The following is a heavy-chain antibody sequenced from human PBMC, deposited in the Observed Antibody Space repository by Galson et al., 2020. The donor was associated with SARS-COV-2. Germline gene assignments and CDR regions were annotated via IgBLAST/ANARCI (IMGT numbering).Heavy chain of an antibody. D-gene: IGHD1-20*01. V-gene: IGHV1-2*04. Sequence: ASVKVSCKASRYTFTGYYIHWVRQAPGQGLEWMGWINPDTGGTNYAQNFQGWVTMTRDTSISTAYVELTRLTSEDTAVYFCAREDRRGITGATWFDSWGQGTLVTVSS. CDR2: INPDTGGT. CDR1: RYTFTGYY. CDR3: AREDRRGITGATWFDS. J-gene: IGHJ5*01.